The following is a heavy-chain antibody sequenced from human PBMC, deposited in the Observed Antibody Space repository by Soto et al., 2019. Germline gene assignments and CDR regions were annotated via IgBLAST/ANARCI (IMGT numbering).Heavy chain of an antibody. Sequence: EVQLLESGGGLVQPGGSLRLSCAASGFTFRSYAMSWVRQAPGKGLEWVSVISGGGGSTYYGDSVKGRFTISRDNSKHTLALQMSSLRAEDTALYYCAKVEGSGTLGAFEVWGQGTVVTVSS. V-gene: IGHV3-23*01. J-gene: IGHJ3*01. CDR1: GFTFRSYA. D-gene: IGHD3-10*01. CDR2: ISGGGGST. CDR3: AKVEGSGTLGAFEV.